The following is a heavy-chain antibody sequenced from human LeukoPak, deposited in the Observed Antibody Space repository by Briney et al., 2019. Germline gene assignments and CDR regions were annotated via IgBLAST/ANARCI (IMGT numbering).Heavy chain of an antibody. D-gene: IGHD1-26*01. J-gene: IGHJ3*02. V-gene: IGHV1-24*01. CDR2: FDPEDGET. Sequence: ASVKVSCKVSGYTLTELSMHWVRQAPGKGLEWMGGFDPEDGETIYAQKFQGRVTMTEDTSTDTAYMELSSLRSEDTAVYYCATDLADLVQRSRATGDPTITAFDIWGQGTMVTVSS. CDR3: ATDLADLVQRSRATGDPTITAFDI. CDR1: GYTLTELS.